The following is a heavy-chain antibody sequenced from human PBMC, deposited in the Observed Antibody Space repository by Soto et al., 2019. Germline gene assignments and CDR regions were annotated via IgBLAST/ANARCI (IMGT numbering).Heavy chain of an antibody. J-gene: IGHJ4*02. CDR3: ARLTFRSSTPTY. CDR2: INHSRST. Sequence: XGTLSLTCAVYGGSFSGYYWSWIRQPPGKGLEWIGEINHSRSTNYNPSLKSRVTISVDTSKNQFSLKLSSVTAADTAVYYCARLTFRSSTPTYWGQGTLVTVS. CDR1: GGSFSGYY. D-gene: IGHD1-26*01. V-gene: IGHV4-34*01.